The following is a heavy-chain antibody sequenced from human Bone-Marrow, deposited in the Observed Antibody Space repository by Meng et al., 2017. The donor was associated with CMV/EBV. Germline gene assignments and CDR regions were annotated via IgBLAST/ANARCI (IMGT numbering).Heavy chain of an antibody. CDR1: GASRTSGGYY. CDR3: ARAVCSSTSCYPYYYYGMDV. J-gene: IGHJ6*02. D-gene: IGHD2-2*01. V-gene: IGHV4-31*02. Sequence: LTPSWIVAGASRTSGGYYWSWIRQHPGKGLEWIGYIYYSGSTYYNPSLKSRVTISVDTSKNQFSLKLSSVTAADTALYYCARAVCSSTSCYPYYYYGMDVWGQGTTVTGSS. CDR2: IYYSGST.